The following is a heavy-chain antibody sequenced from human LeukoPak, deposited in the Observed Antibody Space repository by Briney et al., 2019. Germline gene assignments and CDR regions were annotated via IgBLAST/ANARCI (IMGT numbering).Heavy chain of an antibody. CDR2: IKQDGSEK. CDR3: ARGSLWFARRDY. Sequence: PGGSLRLSCAASGFTFSIYWMSWVRQPPGKGLEWVANIKQDGSEKYYLDSVKGRFNMSRDKTKNSLSLQMNSLRAEDTAVYFCARGSLWFARRDYWGQGTLVTVSS. V-gene: IGHV3-7*01. J-gene: IGHJ4*02. CDR1: GFTFSIYW. D-gene: IGHD3-10*01.